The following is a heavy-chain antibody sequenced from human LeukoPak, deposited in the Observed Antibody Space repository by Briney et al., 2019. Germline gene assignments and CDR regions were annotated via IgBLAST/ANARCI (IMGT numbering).Heavy chain of an antibody. CDR1: GFIFNNYG. V-gene: IGHV3-23*01. CDR3: ARDGRGGYGAPSYYFDY. J-gene: IGHJ4*02. CDR2: ISNDGGGT. D-gene: IGHD3-16*01. Sequence: GGSLRLSCAASGFIFNNYGLIWVRQAPGKGLQWVSAISNDGGGTTYADFVKGRFTISRDNSKNTLSLQMNSLRAEDTAVYYCARDGRGGYGAPSYYFDYWGQGTLVTVSS.